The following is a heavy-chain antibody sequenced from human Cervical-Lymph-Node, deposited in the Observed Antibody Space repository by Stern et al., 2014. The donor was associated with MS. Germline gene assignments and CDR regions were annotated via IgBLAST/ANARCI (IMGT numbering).Heavy chain of an antibody. Sequence: EVQLVESGAEVKKPGESLKISCKTSGYNFTNQWIAWVRQSPGKGLEFMGIIYPGDSDTRYNPSFQGQVTISADKSINTAFLQWRSLKASDTAMYYCATHPVGPWGQGTLVTVSS. CDR2: IYPGDSDT. CDR3: ATHPVGP. CDR1: GYNFTNQW. V-gene: IGHV5-51*01. J-gene: IGHJ5*02.